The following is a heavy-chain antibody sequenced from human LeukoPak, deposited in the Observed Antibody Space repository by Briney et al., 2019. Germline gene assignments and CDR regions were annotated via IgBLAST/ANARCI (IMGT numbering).Heavy chain of an antibody. D-gene: IGHD6-13*01. CDR2: IYYSGRT. J-gene: IGHJ5*02. CDR1: GGSITSSSNY. Sequence: SSETLSLTRTVSGGSITSSSNYWGWIRQPPGKGLEWIGNIYYSGRTYYKPSLKSRVTISVDTSKNQFSLKLSSVTAADTAVYYCAMSNIAAVVWFDPWGQGTLVTVSS. CDR3: AMSNIAAVVWFDP. V-gene: IGHV4-39*07.